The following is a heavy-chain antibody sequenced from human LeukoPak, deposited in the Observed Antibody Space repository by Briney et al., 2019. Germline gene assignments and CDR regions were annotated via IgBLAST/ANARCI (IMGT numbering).Heavy chain of an antibody. CDR3: AKDFWGQYYFDY. Sequence: GGSLRLSCAASGFTFSSYPMSWVRQAPGKGLEWVSGISGSGVSTYYADSVKGPFTISRDNSKNTLYLQMDSLRAEDTAVYYCAKDFWGQYYFDYWGRGTLVTVSS. CDR1: GFTFSSYP. D-gene: IGHD3-16*01. J-gene: IGHJ4*02. CDR2: ISGSGVST. V-gene: IGHV3-23*01.